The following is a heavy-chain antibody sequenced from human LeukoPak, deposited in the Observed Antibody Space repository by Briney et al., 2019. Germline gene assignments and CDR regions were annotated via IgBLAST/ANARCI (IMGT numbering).Heavy chain of an antibody. CDR3: AELGITMIGGV. J-gene: IGHJ6*04. CDR2: LSSRSRYI. Sequence: GGSLRLSCADSGFTFSDHYMDWVRQAPGKGLEWVSSLSSRSRYIYYADSLKGRFTISRDNAKNSLYLQMNSLRAEDTAVYYCAELGITMIGGVWGKGTTVTISS. V-gene: IGHV3-21*01. D-gene: IGHD3-10*02. CDR1: GFTFSDHY.